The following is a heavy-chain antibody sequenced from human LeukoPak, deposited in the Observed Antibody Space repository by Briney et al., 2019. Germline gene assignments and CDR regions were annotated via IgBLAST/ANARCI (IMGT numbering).Heavy chain of an antibody. CDR3: VREEYGGYDFDY. V-gene: IGHV3-21*01. Sequence: GGSLRLSCAASGFTFSSYSMNWVRQAPGKGLEWVSSISSSSSYIYYADSVKGRFTISRDNAKNSLYLQMNSLRAEDTAVYYCVREEYGGYDFDYWGQGTLVTVSS. D-gene: IGHD5-12*01. CDR2: ISSSSSYI. J-gene: IGHJ4*02. CDR1: GFTFSSYS.